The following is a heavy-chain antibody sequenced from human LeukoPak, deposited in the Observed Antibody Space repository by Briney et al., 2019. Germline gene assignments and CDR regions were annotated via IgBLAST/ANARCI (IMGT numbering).Heavy chain of an antibody. CDR1: GYTFTSYA. D-gene: IGHD6-13*01. CDR3: ARAQKTLMAAAGTFVGY. Sequence: ASVKVSCKASGYTFTSYAMHWVRQAPGQRLEWMGWINAGNGNTKYSQKFQGRVTITRDTSASTAYMELSSLRSEDTAVYYCARAQKTLMAAAGTFVGYWGQGTLVTVSS. V-gene: IGHV1-3*01. J-gene: IGHJ4*02. CDR2: INAGNGNT.